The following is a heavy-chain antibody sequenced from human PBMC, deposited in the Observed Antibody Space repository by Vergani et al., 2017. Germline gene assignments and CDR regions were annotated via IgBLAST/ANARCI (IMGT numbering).Heavy chain of an antibody. Sequence: QLQLQESGPGLVKPSQTLSLTCTVSGGSISSDDFYWSWIRQPPGKGLEWIGYIHYSGTTYYNSSLKRRVSMSVATSKKQFTLKMNSVTAADTAVYYWARRCSTTCSTMGRAAFDIWGQGTMVTVSS. J-gene: IGHJ3*02. V-gene: IGHV4-30-4*01. CDR1: GGSISSDDFY. D-gene: IGHD2-2*01. CDR2: IHYSGTT. CDR3: ARRCSTTCSTMGRAAFDI.